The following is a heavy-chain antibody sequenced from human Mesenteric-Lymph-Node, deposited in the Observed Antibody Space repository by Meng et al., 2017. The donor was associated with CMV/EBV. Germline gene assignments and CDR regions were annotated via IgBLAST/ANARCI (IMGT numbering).Heavy chain of an antibody. V-gene: IGHV4-59*01. CDR2: IYYSGST. CDR3: ARADYSSGWSDYYYGMDV. J-gene: IGHJ6*02. D-gene: IGHD6-19*01. Sequence: SETLSLTFTVSGGSISSYYWSWIRQPPGKGLEWIGYIYYSGSTNYNPSLKSRVTISVDTSKNQFSLKLSSVTAADTAVYYCARADYSSGWSDYYYGMDVWGQGTTVTVSS. CDR1: GGSISSYY.